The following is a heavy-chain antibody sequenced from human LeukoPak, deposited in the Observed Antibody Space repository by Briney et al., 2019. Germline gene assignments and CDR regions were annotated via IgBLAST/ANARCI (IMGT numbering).Heavy chain of an antibody. J-gene: IGHJ5*02. CDR1: GFTFSSYA. Sequence: GGSLRLSCAASGFTFSSYAMHWVRQAPGKGLEWVAVISYDGSNKYYADSVKGRFTISRDNSKNTLYLQMNSLRAEDTAVYYCARDLNWFDPWGQRTLVTVSS. CDR3: ARDLNWFDP. V-gene: IGHV3-30*01. CDR2: ISYDGSNK.